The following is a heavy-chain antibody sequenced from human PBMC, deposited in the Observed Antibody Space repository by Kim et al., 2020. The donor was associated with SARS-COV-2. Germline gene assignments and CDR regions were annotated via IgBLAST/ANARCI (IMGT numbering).Heavy chain of an antibody. V-gene: IGHV1-2*06. J-gene: IGHJ4*02. CDR3: ARGAAGCSGGSCYDY. Sequence: ASVKVSCKASGYTFTGYYMHWVRQAPGQGLEWMGRINPNSGGTNYAQKFQGRVTMTRDTSISTAYMELSRLRSDDTAVYYCARGAAGCSGGSCYDYWGQGTLVPVSS. D-gene: IGHD2-15*01. CDR2: INPNSGGT. CDR1: GYTFTGYY.